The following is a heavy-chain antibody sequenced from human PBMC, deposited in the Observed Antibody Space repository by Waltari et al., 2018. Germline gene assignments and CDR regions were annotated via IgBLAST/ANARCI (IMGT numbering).Heavy chain of an antibody. CDR1: GYSFSSYG. CDR3: ASDYDNSGYYGYFQH. Sequence: QVQLEQSGTAVKKPGVSVKVSCKAYGYSFSSYGISWVRQAPGQGLEWMGWISAYNGNTKHAQKLQGRVTMTTDTSTSTAYMELRSLKSDDTAVYYCASDYDNSGYYGYFQHWGQGTLVIVSS. V-gene: IGHV1-18*01. CDR2: ISAYNGNT. J-gene: IGHJ1*01. D-gene: IGHD3-22*01.